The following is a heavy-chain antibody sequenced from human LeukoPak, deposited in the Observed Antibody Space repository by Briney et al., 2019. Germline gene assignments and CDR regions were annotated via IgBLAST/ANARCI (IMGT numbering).Heavy chain of an antibody. Sequence: PSETLSLTCTVSGGSISGYYWTWVRQPPGKGLEWIGYIYTSGSTNYNPSLKSRVTMSVDTSKNQFSLKLSSVTAADTAVYYCARSSVVGWANYYYGMDVWGQGTTVTVSS. CDR1: GGSISGYY. CDR3: ARSSVVGWANYYYGMDV. D-gene: IGHD5-12*01. CDR2: IYTSGST. J-gene: IGHJ6*02. V-gene: IGHV4-4*08.